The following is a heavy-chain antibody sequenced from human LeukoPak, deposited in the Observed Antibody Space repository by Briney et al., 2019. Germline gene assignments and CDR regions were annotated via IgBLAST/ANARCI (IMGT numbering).Heavy chain of an antibody. D-gene: IGHD3-10*01. Sequence: PGGSLRLSCAASGFTLDDYDGDWVRHVPGKGREWVAGINWNSGSIDYADSVKGRFTISRDNAKHYLYLQMNSLRSEDTALYYCAKLSAGSENDYWGQGTLVTVSS. CDR1: GFTLDDYD. J-gene: IGHJ4*02. V-gene: IGHV3-9*01. CDR3: AKLSAGSENDY. CDR2: INWNSGSI.